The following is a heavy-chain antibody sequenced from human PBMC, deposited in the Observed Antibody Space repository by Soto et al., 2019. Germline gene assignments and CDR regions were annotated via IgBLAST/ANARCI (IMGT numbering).Heavy chain of an antibody. CDR1: GGSISSYY. CDR3: ARHKGSGSWNPFDY. J-gene: IGHJ4*02. CDR2: IYYSGST. D-gene: IGHD6-13*01. V-gene: IGHV4-59*01. Sequence: PSETLSLTCTVSGGSISSYYWTWIRQPPGKGLEWIGYIYYSGSTNYNPSLKSRVTISVDTSINQFSLKLTSVTAADTAVYYCARHKGSGSWNPFDYGGKGAWVPVSS.